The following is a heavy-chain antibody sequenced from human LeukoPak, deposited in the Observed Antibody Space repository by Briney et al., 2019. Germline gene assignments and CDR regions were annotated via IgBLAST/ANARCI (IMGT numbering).Heavy chain of an antibody. J-gene: IGHJ4*02. Sequence: SETLSLTCTVSGGXISSYYCSWIRQPPGKGLEWIGYIYFSGSTDYNPSLKSRVTISVDTSKNQFSLKLSSVTAADTAVYYCAKSEYSSSSGHFDYWGQGTLVTVSS. CDR3: AKSEYSSSSGHFDY. V-gene: IGHV4-59*08. D-gene: IGHD6-6*01. CDR1: GGXISSYY. CDR2: IYFSGST.